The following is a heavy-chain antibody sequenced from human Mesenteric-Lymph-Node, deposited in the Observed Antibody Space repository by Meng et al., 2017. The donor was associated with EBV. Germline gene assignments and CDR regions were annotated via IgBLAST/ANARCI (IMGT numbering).Heavy chain of an antibody. V-gene: IGHV4-39*07. CDR2: FYYSGSN. D-gene: IGHD3-10*01. CDR1: GGPIRSSSYY. CDR3: ARVLLRGVILL. Sequence: HLREPGPGLGRPWEPLSLPCTLSGGPIRSSSYYWGWIRQPPGHGLEWIGRFYYSGSNYYNPSLKSRVTISEHTSKNQFSLKLSSVTAAETAVYYCARVLLRGVILLWGQGTLVTVSS. J-gene: IGHJ4*02.